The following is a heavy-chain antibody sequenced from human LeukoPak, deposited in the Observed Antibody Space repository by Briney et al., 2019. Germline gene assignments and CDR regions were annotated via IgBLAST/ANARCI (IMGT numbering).Heavy chain of an antibody. D-gene: IGHD6-19*01. CDR1: GGSFSGYY. CDR3: ASRVRLVAGTPFDY. Sequence: PSETLSLTCAVYGGSFSGYYWSWIRQPPGKGLEWIGEINHSGSTNYNPSLKSRVTISVDTSKNQFSLKLSSVTAADTPVYYCASRVRLVAGTPFDYWGQGTLVTVSS. J-gene: IGHJ4*02. V-gene: IGHV4-34*01. CDR2: INHSGST.